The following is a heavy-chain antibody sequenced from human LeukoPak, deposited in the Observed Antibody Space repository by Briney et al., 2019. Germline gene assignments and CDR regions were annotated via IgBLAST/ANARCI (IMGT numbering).Heavy chain of an antibody. V-gene: IGHV5-51*01. J-gene: IGHJ3*02. D-gene: IGHD3-16*01. CDR3: ARRMTSDMGAFDI. CDR1: GYSFTTYW. Sequence: GESLKISCKGSGYSFTTYWIVWVRQMPGKGLEWMGIIYPGDSDTRYSPSFQGQVTISADKSISTAYLQWSSLKASDTAMYYCARRMTSDMGAFDIWGQGTMVTVSS. CDR2: IYPGDSDT.